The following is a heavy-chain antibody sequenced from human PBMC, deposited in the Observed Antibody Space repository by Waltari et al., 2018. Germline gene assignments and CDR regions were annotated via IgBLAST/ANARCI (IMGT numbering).Heavy chain of an antibody. CDR1: GFTFSSYA. CDR2: ISYDGSNK. Sequence: QVQLVESGGGVVQPGRSLRLSCAASGFTFSSYAMHWVRQAPGKGLEWVAVISYDGSNKYYADSVKGRFTISRDNSKNTLYLQMNSLRAEDTAVYCCARDQGRTNWGQGTLVTVSS. CDR3: ARDQGRTN. J-gene: IGHJ4*02. V-gene: IGHV3-30*01.